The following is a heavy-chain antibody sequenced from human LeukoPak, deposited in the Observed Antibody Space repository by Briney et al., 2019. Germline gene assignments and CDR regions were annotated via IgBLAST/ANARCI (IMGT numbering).Heavy chain of an antibody. Sequence: GASVKVSCKASGYTFSGNYMHWVRQAPGQGLEWMGWINPKNGGTNYAQKFQGRVTMTRDTSISTAYMELSGLTSDDTAVYYCARAQNPYTSSSLDSWGQGTLVTVSS. CDR3: ARAQNPYTSSSLDS. J-gene: IGHJ4*02. D-gene: IGHD6-13*01. CDR2: INPKNGGT. CDR1: GYTFSGNY. V-gene: IGHV1-2*02.